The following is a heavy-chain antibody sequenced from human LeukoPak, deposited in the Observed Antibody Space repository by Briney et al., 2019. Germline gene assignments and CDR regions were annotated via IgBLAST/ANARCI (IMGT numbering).Heavy chain of an antibody. CDR3: ARDSTLVVPPY. V-gene: IGHV4-34*01. D-gene: IGHD2-15*01. J-gene: IGHJ4*02. Sequence: SETLSLTCAVYGGSFSGYYWSWIRQPPGKGLEWIGEINHSGSTNYNPSLKSRVTISVDTSKNQFSLRLSSVTAADTAVYYCARDSTLVVPPYWGQGSLVTVSS. CDR1: GGSFSGYY. CDR2: INHSGST.